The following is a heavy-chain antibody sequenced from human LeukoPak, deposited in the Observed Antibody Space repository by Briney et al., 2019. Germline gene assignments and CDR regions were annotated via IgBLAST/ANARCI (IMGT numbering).Heavy chain of an antibody. V-gene: IGHV1-18*01. D-gene: IGHD1-26*01. Sequence: GASVKVSCKASGYTFTSYGISWVRQAPGQGLEWMGWISAYNGNTNYAQKLQGRVTMTTDTSTSTAYMELRSLRSDDTTVYYCASISRATNAFDIWGQGTMVTVSS. CDR2: ISAYNGNT. J-gene: IGHJ3*02. CDR1: GYTFTSYG. CDR3: ASISRATNAFDI.